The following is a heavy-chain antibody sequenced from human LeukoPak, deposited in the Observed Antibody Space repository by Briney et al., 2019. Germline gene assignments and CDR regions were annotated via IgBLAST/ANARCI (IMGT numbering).Heavy chain of an antibody. Sequence: ASVKLSCKACGYTFASYGISWVRQAPGQGLEWMGWINPNSGGTNYAQKFQGRVTMTRDTSISTAYMELSRLRSDDTAVYYCAAAAGTPYWGQGTLVTVSS. V-gene: IGHV1-2*02. CDR3: AAAAGTPY. CDR2: INPNSGGT. D-gene: IGHD6-13*01. CDR1: GYTFASYG. J-gene: IGHJ4*02.